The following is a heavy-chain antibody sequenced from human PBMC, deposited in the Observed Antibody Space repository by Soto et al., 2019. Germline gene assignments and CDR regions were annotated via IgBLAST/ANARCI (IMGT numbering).Heavy chain of an antibody. Sequence: ASVKVSCKASGYTFTSYDINWVRQAPGQGLEWVGWMKPNSGNTGYAQKFQGRVAMTRDTSINTAYMELSSLRSEDTAVYYCARGSGYYYHSPGYWGQGTLVTVSS. CDR3: ARGSGYYYHSPGY. CDR1: GYTFTSYD. CDR2: MKPNSGNT. D-gene: IGHD3-22*01. V-gene: IGHV1-8*01. J-gene: IGHJ4*02.